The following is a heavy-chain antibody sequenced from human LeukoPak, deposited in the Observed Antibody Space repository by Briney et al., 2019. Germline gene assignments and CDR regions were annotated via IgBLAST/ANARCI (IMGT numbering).Heavy chain of an antibody. J-gene: IGHJ1*01. D-gene: IGHD6-19*01. Sequence: ASVKVSCKASGGTFSSYAISRVRQAPGQGLEWMGRIIPIFGIANYAQKFQGRVTITADKSTSTAYMELSSLRSEDTAVYYCARESGSGWYGDLAEYFQHWGQGTLVTVSS. V-gene: IGHV1-69*04. CDR1: GGTFSSYA. CDR2: IIPIFGIA. CDR3: ARESGSGWYGDLAEYFQH.